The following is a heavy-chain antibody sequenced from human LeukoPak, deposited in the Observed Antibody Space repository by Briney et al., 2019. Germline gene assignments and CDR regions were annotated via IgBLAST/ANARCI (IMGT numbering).Heavy chain of an antibody. J-gene: IGHJ5*02. CDR1: GGSISTSY. CDR3: ATGPTWLDP. Sequence: SETLSLTCTVSGGSISTSYWNWIRQPAGKGLEWIGRIDTSGTTNYNPSLSSRVTMSVDTSKNQFFLNLRSVAAADTAVYYCATGPTWLDPWGQGTLVTVSS. V-gene: IGHV4-4*07. CDR2: IDTSGTT.